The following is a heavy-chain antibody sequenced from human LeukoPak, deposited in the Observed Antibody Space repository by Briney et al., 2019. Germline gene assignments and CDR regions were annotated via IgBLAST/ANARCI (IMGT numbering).Heavy chain of an antibody. CDR2: ISYSGST. CDR3: ASEGSSYDILTGQFDY. J-gene: IGHJ4*02. CDR1: GASISSYY. Sequence: SETLSLTCSVSGASISSYYWSWIRQPPGKGLEWIGYISYSGSTNYNPSLKSRVTISVDTSKNQFSLKLSSVTTADTAMYYCASEGSSYDILTGQFDYWGQGTLVTISS. V-gene: IGHV4-59*01. D-gene: IGHD3-9*01.